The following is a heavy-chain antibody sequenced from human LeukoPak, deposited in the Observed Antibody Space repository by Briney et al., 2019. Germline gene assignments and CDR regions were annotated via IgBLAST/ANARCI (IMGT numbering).Heavy chain of an antibody. D-gene: IGHD6-19*01. J-gene: IGHJ5*02. Sequence: ETLSLTCAVYGGSFSGYYWSWIRQPPGKGLEWIGEVNHSGSTNYNPSLKSRVTISVDTSKNQFSLKLSSVTAADTAVYYCARGLRRVAVAGGWFDPWGQGTLVTVSS. CDR2: VNHSGST. V-gene: IGHV4-34*01. CDR1: GGSFSGYY. CDR3: ARGLRRVAVAGGWFDP.